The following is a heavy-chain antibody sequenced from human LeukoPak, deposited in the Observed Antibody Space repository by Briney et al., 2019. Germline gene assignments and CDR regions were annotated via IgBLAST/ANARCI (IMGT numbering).Heavy chain of an antibody. CDR3: ARARQQLVWANWFGP. J-gene: IGHJ5*02. Sequence: GASVKVSCKASGYTFTSYGISWVRQAPGQGLEWMGWISAYNGKTKYAQKLQGRVTMTTETSTSTAYMELRSLRSDDTAVYYCARARQQLVWANWFGPWGQGTLVTVSS. V-gene: IGHV1-18*01. D-gene: IGHD6-13*01. CDR2: ISAYNGKT. CDR1: GYTFTSYG.